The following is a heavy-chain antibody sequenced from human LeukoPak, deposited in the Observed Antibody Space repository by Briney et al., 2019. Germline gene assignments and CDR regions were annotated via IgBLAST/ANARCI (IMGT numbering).Heavy chain of an antibody. CDR2: ISPNSGAT. J-gene: IGHJ4*02. CDR1: GYTFTSYG. Sequence: ASVKVSCKASGYTFTSYGVNWVRQAPGQGLEWMGWISPNSGATKYAQKFQDRVTMTRDTSINTAYMELSRLRSDDTAVYYCARFSVGGRYDFDYWGQGTLVTVSS. V-gene: IGHV1-2*02. D-gene: IGHD4-23*01. CDR3: ARFSVGGRYDFDY.